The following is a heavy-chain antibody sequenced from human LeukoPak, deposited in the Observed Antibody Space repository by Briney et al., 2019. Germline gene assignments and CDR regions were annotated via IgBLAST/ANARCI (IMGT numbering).Heavy chain of an antibody. CDR2: INHSGST. J-gene: IGHJ6*02. D-gene: IGHD2-2*02. CDR1: GGSFSGYY. V-gene: IGHV4-34*01. CDR3: ARGRIVVVPAAINGYYYYGMDV. Sequence: TSETLSLTCAVYGGSFSGYYWGWIRQPPGKGLEWIGEINHSGSTNYNPSLKSRVTISVDTSKNQFSLKLSSVTAADTAVYYCARGRIVVVPAAINGYYYYGMDVWGQGTTVTVSS.